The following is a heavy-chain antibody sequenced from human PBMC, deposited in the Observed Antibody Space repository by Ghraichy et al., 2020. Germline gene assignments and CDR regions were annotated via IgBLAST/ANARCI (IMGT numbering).Heavy chain of an antibody. CDR3: ARLRVGPIAAAGIHYFDY. D-gene: IGHD6-13*01. V-gene: IGHV4-59*01. J-gene: IGHJ4*02. Sequence: SETLSLTCTVSGGSISSYYWSWIRQPPGKGLEWIGYIYYSGGTNYNPSLKSRVTISVDTSKNQFSLKLSSVTAADTAVYYRARLRVGPIAAAGIHYFDYWGQGTLVTVSS. CDR1: GGSISSYY. CDR2: IYYSGGT.